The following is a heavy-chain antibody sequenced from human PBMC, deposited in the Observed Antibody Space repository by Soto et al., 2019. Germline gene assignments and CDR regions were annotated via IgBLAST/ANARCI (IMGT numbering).Heavy chain of an antibody. D-gene: IGHD6-19*01. V-gene: IGHV3-23*01. CDR2: ISGSGRTR. Sequence: GGSLRLSCAASGFTFSSYAMSWVRQAPGKGLQWVSAISGSGRTRHYADSVKGRFTIARENSKNTLYLQMNSLRVDDTAVYYGAKETASDWYVWFDPWGQGTLGTVSS. CDR3: AKETASDWYVWFDP. J-gene: IGHJ5*02. CDR1: GFTFSSYA.